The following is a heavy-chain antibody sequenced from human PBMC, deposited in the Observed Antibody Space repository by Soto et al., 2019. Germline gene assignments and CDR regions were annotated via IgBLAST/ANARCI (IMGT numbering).Heavy chain of an antibody. CDR1: GGTFSSYT. J-gene: IGHJ6*03. D-gene: IGHD3-3*01. Sequence: SVKVSCKASGGTFSSYTISWVRQAPGQGLEWMGRIIPILGIANYAQKFQGRVTITADKSTSTAYMELSSLRSEDTAVYYCARVLRSGYSASYYYYYMDVWGKGTTVTVSS. V-gene: IGHV1-69*02. CDR3: ARVLRSGYSASYYYYYMDV. CDR2: IIPILGIA.